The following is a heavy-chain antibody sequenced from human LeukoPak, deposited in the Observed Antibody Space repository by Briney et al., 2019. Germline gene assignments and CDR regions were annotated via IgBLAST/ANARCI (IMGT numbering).Heavy chain of an antibody. D-gene: IGHD3-10*01. Sequence: SSETLSLTCAVYGGSFSGYYWGWIRQPPGKGLEWIGSIYYSGSTYYNPSLKSRVTISVDTSKNQFSLKLSSVTAADTAVYYCARLLMFYGSGSYYFGNWFDPWGQGTLVTVSS. CDR2: IYYSGST. J-gene: IGHJ5*02. CDR3: ARLLMFYGSGSYYFGNWFDP. V-gene: IGHV4-39*01. CDR1: GGSFSGYY.